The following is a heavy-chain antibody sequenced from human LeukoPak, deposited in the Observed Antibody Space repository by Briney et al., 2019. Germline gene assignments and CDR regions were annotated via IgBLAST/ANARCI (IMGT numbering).Heavy chain of an antibody. Sequence: GGSLRLSCAASGIGFKDAAMTWVRQAPGKALEWVSLISFSGANTYYADSVKGRFTISRDNSKSTVSLQMNSLRAEDTAMYYCVKDIQLSYWGQGTLVTVSS. CDR3: VKDIQLSY. CDR1: GIGFKDAA. CDR2: ISFSGANT. V-gene: IGHV3-23*01. J-gene: IGHJ4*02. D-gene: IGHD3-16*02.